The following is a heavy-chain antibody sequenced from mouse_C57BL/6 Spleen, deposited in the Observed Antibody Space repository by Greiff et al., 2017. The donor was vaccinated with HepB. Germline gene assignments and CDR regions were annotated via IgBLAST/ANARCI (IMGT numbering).Heavy chain of an antibody. D-gene: IGHD6-1*01. J-gene: IGHJ4*01. CDR3: ARHEEGSYAMDY. CDR2: FYPGSGSI. Sequence: QVQLQQSGAELVKPGASVKLSCTASGYTFTEYTIHWVQQRSGQGLEWIGWFYPGSGSIKYNEKFKDKATLTVDKSSSTVYMELSRLTSEDSAVYFCARHEEGSYAMDYWGQGTSVTVSS. V-gene: IGHV1-62-2*01. CDR1: GYTFTEYT.